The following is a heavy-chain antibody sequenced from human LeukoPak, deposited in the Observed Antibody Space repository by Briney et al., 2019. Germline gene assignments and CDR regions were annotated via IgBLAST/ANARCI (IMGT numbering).Heavy chain of an antibody. CDR3: ARVVLSRGERDY. CDR2: INWDGGST. V-gene: IGHV3-20*04. Sequence: GGSLRLSCAASGFTFDDYGMSWVRQAPGKGLEWVSGINWDGGSTGYVDSVKGRFTISRDNAKKFLYLQMNSLRAEDTALYYCARVVLSRGERDYWGQGTLVTVSS. CDR1: GFTFDDYG. D-gene: IGHD5-24*01. J-gene: IGHJ4*02.